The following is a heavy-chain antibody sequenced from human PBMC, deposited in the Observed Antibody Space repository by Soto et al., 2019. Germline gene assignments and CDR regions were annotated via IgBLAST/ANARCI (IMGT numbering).Heavy chain of an antibody. CDR1: CYTFTSYC. Sequence: VNVSCKASCYTFTSYCISWVRQAPGQGLEWMGWISAYNGNTNYAQKLQGRVTMTTETSTSTAYMELRSLRSDDTAVYYCARSKSRIANWFDPCCQGTLVTVSS. J-gene: IGHJ5*02. V-gene: IGHV1-18*01. CDR3: ARSKSRIANWFDP. CDR2: ISAYNGNT.